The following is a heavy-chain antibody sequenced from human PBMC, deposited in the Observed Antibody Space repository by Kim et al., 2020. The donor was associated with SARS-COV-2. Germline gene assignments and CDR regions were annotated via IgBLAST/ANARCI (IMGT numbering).Heavy chain of an antibody. D-gene: IGHD6-19*01. CDR2: INAGNGNT. J-gene: IGHJ4*02. CDR1: GYTFTSYA. V-gene: IGHV1-3*01. CDR3: ARGRPSIAVAGFDY. Sequence: ASVKVSCKASGYTFTSYAMHWVRQAPGQRLEWMGWINAGNGNTKYSQKFQGRVTITRDTSASTAYMELSSLRSEDTAVYYCARGRPSIAVAGFDYWGQGTLVTVSS.